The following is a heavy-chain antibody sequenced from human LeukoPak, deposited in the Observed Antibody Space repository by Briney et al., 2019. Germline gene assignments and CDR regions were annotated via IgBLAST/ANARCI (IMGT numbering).Heavy chain of an antibody. CDR2: ISYDGSNK. V-gene: IGHV3-30*18. CDR1: GITFSSYG. D-gene: IGHD5-18*01. J-gene: IGHJ3*02. CDR3: AKDTGCGYSYGYDAFDI. Sequence: PGGSLRLSCAASGITFSSYGMHWVRQAPGKGLEWVAVISYDGSNKYYADSVKGRFTISRDNSKNTLYLQMNSLRAEDTAVYYCAKDTGCGYSYGYDAFDIWGQGTMVTVSS.